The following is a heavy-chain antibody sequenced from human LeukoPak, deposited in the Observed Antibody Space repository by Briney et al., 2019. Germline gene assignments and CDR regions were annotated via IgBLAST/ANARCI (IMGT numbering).Heavy chain of an antibody. D-gene: IGHD3-16*01. V-gene: IGHV3-66*01. CDR3: ASDVGDPKY. J-gene: IGHJ4*02. CDR2: IFGGSST. CDR1: GFTVSYNY. Sequence: GGSLRLSCAASGFTVSYNYMSWVRQAPGKGLEWVSVIFGGSSTNYAASVKGSFTISTDNSKSTLYLQMNSLRVEDTAVYYCASDVGDPKYWGQGTLVTVSS.